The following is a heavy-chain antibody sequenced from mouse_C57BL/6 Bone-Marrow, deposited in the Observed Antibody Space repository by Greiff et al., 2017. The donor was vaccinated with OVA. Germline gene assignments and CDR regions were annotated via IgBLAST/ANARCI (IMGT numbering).Heavy chain of an antibody. J-gene: IGHJ2*01. CDR3: ASSPLGTTVVEDY. CDR1: GFTFTSYW. V-gene: IGHV1-55*01. CDR2: IYPGSGST. Sequence: VQLQQPGAEFVKPGASVKMSCKASGFTFTSYWITWVQQSPGQGLEWIADIYPGSGSTNYNEKFKSKSTLTVDTSSSTPYMQLSSLRSEDSAVYYCASSPLGTTVVEDYWGQGTTLTVSS. D-gene: IGHD1-1*01.